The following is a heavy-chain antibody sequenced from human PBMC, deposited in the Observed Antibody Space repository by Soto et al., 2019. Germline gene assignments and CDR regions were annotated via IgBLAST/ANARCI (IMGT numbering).Heavy chain of an antibody. CDR2: IHYSGST. CDR1: VGSMGNYY. Sequence: SESLSRTCTVSVGSMGNYYWSWIRHPPGKGLEWIGYIHYSGSTCYNPFLRIRFTISVDKSRNQFSLKLSSATAADTAVYFCAKNLHGYYVTPDIWGQETIVNVSS. D-gene: IGHD3-10*02. V-gene: IGHV4-59*01. J-gene: IGHJ3*02. CDR3: AKNLHGYYVTPDI.